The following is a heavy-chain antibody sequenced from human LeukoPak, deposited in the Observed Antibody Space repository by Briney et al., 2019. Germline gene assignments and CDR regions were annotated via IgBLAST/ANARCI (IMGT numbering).Heavy chain of an antibody. V-gene: IGHV3-13*01. Sequence: GGSLRLSCAGTGFIFSSYDMHWVRQSTGRGLEWVSAIATAGDTHYPDSVRGRFTISRENAKNSLYLQMTSLRAGDTAVYFCGRGRYDSSGHYFLDFWGQGTQVTVSS. CDR1: GFIFSSYD. CDR2: IATAGDT. D-gene: IGHD3-22*01. J-gene: IGHJ4*02. CDR3: GRGRYDSSGHYFLDF.